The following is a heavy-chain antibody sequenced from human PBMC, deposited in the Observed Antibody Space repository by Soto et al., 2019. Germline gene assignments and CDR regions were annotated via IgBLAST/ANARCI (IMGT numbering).Heavy chain of an antibody. D-gene: IGHD4-17*01. CDR3: ARDRINLPEMTTVTIFDY. J-gene: IGHJ4*02. CDR2: IIPIFGTA. CDR1: GGTFSSYA. V-gene: IGHV1-69*12. Sequence: QVQLVQSGAEVKKPGSSVKVSCKASGGTFSSYAISWVRQAPGPGLEWMGGIIPIFGTANYAQKFQGRVTITADETTSTAYMELSSLRSEDTAVYYCARDRINLPEMTTVTIFDYWGQGTLVTVSS.